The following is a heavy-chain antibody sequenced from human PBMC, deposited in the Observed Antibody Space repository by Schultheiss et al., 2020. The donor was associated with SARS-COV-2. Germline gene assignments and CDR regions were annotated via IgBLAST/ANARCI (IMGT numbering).Heavy chain of an antibody. CDR3: ASQVVCSSTSCYRAFDI. V-gene: IGHV1-69*02. D-gene: IGHD2-2*02. CDR1: GGTFSSYT. J-gene: IGHJ3*02. CDR2: IIPILGIA. Sequence: SVKVSCKASGGTFSSYTISWVRQAPGKGLEWMGRIIPILGIANYAQKFQGRVTITADESTSTAYMELSSLRSEDTAVYYCASQVVCSSTSCYRAFDIWGQGTMVTVSS.